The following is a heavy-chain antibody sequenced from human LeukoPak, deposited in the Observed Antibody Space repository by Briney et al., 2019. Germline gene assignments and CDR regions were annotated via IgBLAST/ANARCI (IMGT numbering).Heavy chain of an antibody. CDR1: GYTFTDYY. CDR2: INPNSGGT. V-gene: IGHV1-2*02. CDR3: ARDYGPDYGDYLDY. J-gene: IGHJ4*02. D-gene: IGHD4-17*01. Sequence: ASVNVSCKTSGYTFTDYYMHWVRQAPGQGLEWMGWINPNSGGTNYAQKFQGRVTMTRDTSISTAYMDLGSLRSDDTAVYYCARDYGPDYGDYLDYWGQGTLVTVSS.